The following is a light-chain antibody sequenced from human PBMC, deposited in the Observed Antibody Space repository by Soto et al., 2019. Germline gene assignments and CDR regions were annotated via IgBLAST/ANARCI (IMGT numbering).Light chain of an antibody. CDR1: SNDIGASNY. J-gene: IGLJ2*01. CDR3: TSLATTNTLLLTTTTLL. Sequence: QSVLTQPASVSGSPGQSIAISCTGTSNDIGASNYVSWYQQHPGKAPKLIVYEVTYRPSGVSDRFSGSKSDNTASLTISGLQAEDEADYYCTSLATTNTLLLTTTTLLSGGGTKVTVL. V-gene: IGLV2-14*01. CDR2: EVT.